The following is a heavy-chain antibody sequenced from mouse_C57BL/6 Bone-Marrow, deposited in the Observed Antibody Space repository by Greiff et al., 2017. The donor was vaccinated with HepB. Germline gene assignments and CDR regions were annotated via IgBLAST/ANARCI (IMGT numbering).Heavy chain of an antibody. J-gene: IGHJ3*01. Sequence: VQLQESGAELARPGASVKLSCKASGYTFTSYGISWVKQRTGQGLEWIGEIYPRSGNTYYNEKFKGKATLTADKSSSTAYMELRSLTSEDSAVYFCANGDYYGSSYPFAYWGQGTLVTVSA. CDR1: GYTFTSYG. D-gene: IGHD1-1*01. CDR3: ANGDYYGSSYPFAY. CDR2: IYPRSGNT. V-gene: IGHV1-81*01.